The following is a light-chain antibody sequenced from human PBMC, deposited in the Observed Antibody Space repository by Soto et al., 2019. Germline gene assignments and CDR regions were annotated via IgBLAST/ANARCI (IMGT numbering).Light chain of an antibody. CDR2: EVS. Sequence: QSVLTQPASVSGSPGQSITISCTGTSSDVGGYNYVSWYQQHPGKAPKLMIYEVSNRPSGVSNRFSGSKSGNTASLTISGLQAEDEADYYSSSYTSSSVVFGGGTQLTVL. J-gene: IGLJ2*01. V-gene: IGLV2-14*01. CDR3: SSYTSSSVV. CDR1: SSDVGGYNY.